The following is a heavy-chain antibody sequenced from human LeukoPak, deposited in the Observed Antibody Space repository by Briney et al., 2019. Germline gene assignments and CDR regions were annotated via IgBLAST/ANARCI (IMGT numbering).Heavy chain of an antibody. Sequence: WASVKVSCKASGYTFTGYYLHWVRQAPGQGLEWMGWLNPKTGGTSYAQKFQGRVTMTWDTSISTVNMELSRLTSDDTAVYYCARATAENDHWGQGTLVTVSS. CDR2: LNPKTGGT. CDR1: GYTFTGYY. CDR3: ARATAENDH. J-gene: IGHJ4*02. D-gene: IGHD1-14*01. V-gene: IGHV1-2*02.